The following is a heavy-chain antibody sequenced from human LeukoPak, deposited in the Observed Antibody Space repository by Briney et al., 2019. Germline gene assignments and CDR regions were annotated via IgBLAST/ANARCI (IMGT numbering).Heavy chain of an antibody. V-gene: IGHV5-51*01. D-gene: IGHD3-10*01. Sequence: GESLKISGKGSGYSFTSYWIGWVRQMPGKGLEWIGIIYPGDSDTRYSPSFQGQVTISADKSISTAYLQWSSLKASDTAMYYCARTLRILWFGELLSGMDVWGQGTTVTVSS. CDR2: IYPGDSDT. CDR3: ARTLRILWFGELLSGMDV. J-gene: IGHJ6*02. CDR1: GYSFTSYW.